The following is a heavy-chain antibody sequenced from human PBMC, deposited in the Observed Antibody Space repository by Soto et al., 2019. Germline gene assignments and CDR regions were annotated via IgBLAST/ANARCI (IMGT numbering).Heavy chain of an antibody. CDR3: VRDYVMDV. CDR2: ISTTSTYI. Sequence: GSLRLSCXASGFTFSGDAMNWVRQAPGKGLEWVSSISTTSTYIYYAESVKGRFTISRDNANNSLHLQMNSLRAEDTAVYYCVRDYVMDVWGQGTTVTVSS. J-gene: IGHJ6*02. D-gene: IGHD3-10*02. V-gene: IGHV3-21*01. CDR1: GFTFSGDA.